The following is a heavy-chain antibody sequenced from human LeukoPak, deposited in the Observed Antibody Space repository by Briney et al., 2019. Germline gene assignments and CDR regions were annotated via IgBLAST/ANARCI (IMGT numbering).Heavy chain of an antibody. CDR3: ARVLGSGSYPFKKYYFDY. CDR2: INPNSGGT. J-gene: IGHJ4*02. D-gene: IGHD1-26*01. Sequence: ASVKVSCKASGYTFTGYYMHWVRQAPGQGLEWMGWINPNSGGTNYAQKFQGRVTMTRDTSISTAYMELSRLRSDDTAVYYCARVLGSGSYPFKKYYFDYWGQGTLDTVSS. V-gene: IGHV1-2*02. CDR1: GYTFTGYY.